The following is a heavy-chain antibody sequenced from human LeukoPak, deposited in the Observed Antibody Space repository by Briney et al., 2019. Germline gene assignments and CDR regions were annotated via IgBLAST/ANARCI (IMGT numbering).Heavy chain of an antibody. V-gene: IGHV1-18*04. Sequence: ASVKVSCKASGYTFTSYGISWVRQAPGQGLEWMGWISAYNGNTNYAQKLQGRVTMTTDTSTSTAYTELRSLRSDDTAVYYCAISTLFSAAMNFDYWGQGTLVTVSS. CDR2: ISAYNGNT. CDR3: AISTLFSAAMNFDY. D-gene: IGHD2-2*01. J-gene: IGHJ4*02. CDR1: GYTFTSYG.